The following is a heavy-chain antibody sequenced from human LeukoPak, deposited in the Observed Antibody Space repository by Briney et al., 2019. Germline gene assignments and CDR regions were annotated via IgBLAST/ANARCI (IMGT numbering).Heavy chain of an antibody. CDR1: GGSISSGDYY. V-gene: IGHV4-30-4*08. Sequence: SETLSLTCTVSGGSISSGDYYWSWIRQPPGKGLEWIGYIYYSGSTYYNPSLKSRVTMSVDTSKNQFSLKLSSVTAADTAVYYCASNAYYDFWSGYFYWGQGTLVTVSS. D-gene: IGHD3-3*01. J-gene: IGHJ4*02. CDR3: ASNAYYDFWSGYFY. CDR2: IYYSGST.